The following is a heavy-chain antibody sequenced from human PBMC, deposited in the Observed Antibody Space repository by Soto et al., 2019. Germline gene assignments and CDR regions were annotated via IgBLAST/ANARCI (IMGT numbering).Heavy chain of an antibody. CDR2: IYYSGST. CDR1: GGSISSYY. Sequence: PSETLSLTCTVSGGSISSYYWSWIRQPQGKGLEWIGYIYYSGSTNYNPSLKSRVTISVDTSKNQFSLKLSSVTAADTAVYYCARDQVPAALLGWFGPWGQGTLVTAPQ. J-gene: IGHJ5*02. CDR3: ARDQVPAALLGWFGP. V-gene: IGHV4-59*13. D-gene: IGHD2-2*01.